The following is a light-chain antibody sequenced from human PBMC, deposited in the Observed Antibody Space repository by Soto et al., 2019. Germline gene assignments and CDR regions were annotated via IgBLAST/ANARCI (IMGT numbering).Light chain of an antibody. V-gene: IGLV1-40*01. J-gene: IGLJ1*01. Sequence: QSVLTQPPSVSGAPGQRVTISCTGSSSNIGAGYDVHWYQQLPGTAPKLLIYGNSNRPSGVPDRFSGSKSGTSASLAITGLQAEDEVDYYCQSYDSSLSGFYVFGIGTKVTVL. CDR3: QSYDSSLSGFYV. CDR2: GNS. CDR1: SSNIGAGYD.